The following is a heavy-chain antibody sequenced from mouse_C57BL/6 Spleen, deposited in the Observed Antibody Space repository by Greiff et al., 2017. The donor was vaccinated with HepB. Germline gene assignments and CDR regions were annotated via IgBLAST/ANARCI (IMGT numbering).Heavy chain of an antibody. Sequence: VQLQQSGPELVKPGASVKISCKASGYTFTDYYMNWVKQSHGKSLEWIGDINPNNGGTSYNQKFKGKATLTVDKSSSTAYMELRSLTSEDSAVYYCARYDGYYRDAMDYWGQGTSVTVSS. CDR2: INPNNGGT. J-gene: IGHJ4*01. CDR1: GYTFTDYY. CDR3: ARYDGYYRDAMDY. D-gene: IGHD2-3*01. V-gene: IGHV1-26*01.